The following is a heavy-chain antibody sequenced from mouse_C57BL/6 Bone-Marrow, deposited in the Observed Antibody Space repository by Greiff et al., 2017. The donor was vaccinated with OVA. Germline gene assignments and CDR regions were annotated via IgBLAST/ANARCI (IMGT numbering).Heavy chain of an antibody. CDR3: ARGDYYDYDGDY. D-gene: IGHD2-4*01. Sequence: LKQSGPELVKPGASVKMSCKASGYTFTDYNMHWVKQSHGKSLEWIGYINPNNGGTSYNQKFKGKATLTVNKSSSTAYMELRSLTSEDSAVYYCARGDYYDYDGDYWGQGTTLTVSS. CDR1: GYTFTDYN. V-gene: IGHV1-22*01. J-gene: IGHJ2*01. CDR2: INPNNGGT.